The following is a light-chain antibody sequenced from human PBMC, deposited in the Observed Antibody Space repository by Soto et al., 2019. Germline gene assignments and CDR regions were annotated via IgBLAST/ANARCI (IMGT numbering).Light chain of an antibody. CDR3: QQYGSSPYT. Sequence: EIVLTQSPGTLSLSPGERATLSCRASQSVSSTYLAWYQQKPGQAPRLLIFGASRRATDIPDRFSGGGSGTDFTLTISRLEPEEFAVYYCQQYGSSPYTFGQGTKLEIK. J-gene: IGKJ2*01. CDR1: QSVSSTY. CDR2: GAS. V-gene: IGKV3-20*01.